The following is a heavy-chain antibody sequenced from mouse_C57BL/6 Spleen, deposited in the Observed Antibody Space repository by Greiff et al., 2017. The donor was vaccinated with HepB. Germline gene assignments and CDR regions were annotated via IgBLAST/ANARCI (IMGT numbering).Heavy chain of an antibody. D-gene: IGHD1-1*01. V-gene: IGHV1-81*01. J-gene: IGHJ2*01. CDR3: ARKTPVVEGYFDY. CDR1: GYTFTSYG. CDR2: IYPRSGNT. Sequence: VQLQQSGAELARPGASVKLSCKASGYTFTSYGISWVRQRTGQGLEWIGEIYPRSGNTYYNETFKGKATLTADNASSTAYMELRSLTSEDSAVYFCARKTPVVEGYFDYWGQGTTLTVSS.